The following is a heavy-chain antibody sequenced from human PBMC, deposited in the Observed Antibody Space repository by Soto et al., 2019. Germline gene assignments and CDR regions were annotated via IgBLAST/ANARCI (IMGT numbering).Heavy chain of an antibody. J-gene: IGHJ4*02. CDR3: TRGRIQLWLLESYFDY. D-gene: IGHD5-18*01. Sequence: GVSLRLSCTVSGCTFGGYAMSWFRQAPGKGLEWVGFIRSKAYGGTTEYAASVKGRFTISRDDSKSVAYLQMNSLKTEYTAVYYCTRGRIQLWLLESYFDYWGQGTVVTVSS. CDR2: IRSKAYGGTT. CDR1: GCTFGGYA. V-gene: IGHV3-49*03.